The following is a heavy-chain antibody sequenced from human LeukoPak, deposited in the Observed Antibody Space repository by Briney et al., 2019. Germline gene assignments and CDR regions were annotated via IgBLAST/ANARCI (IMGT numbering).Heavy chain of an antibody. V-gene: IGHV1-2*02. J-gene: IGHJ4*02. Sequence: ASVKVSYKASGYTFTGDYMHWVRQAPGQGLEWMGWINPDSGGTNYAQKFQGRVTMTRDTSISTVYMELSRLLSDDTAVYYCARPVGSYLYFFDYWGQGTLVTVSS. D-gene: IGHD3-10*01. CDR1: GYTFTGDY. CDR2: INPDSGGT. CDR3: ARPVGSYLYFFDY.